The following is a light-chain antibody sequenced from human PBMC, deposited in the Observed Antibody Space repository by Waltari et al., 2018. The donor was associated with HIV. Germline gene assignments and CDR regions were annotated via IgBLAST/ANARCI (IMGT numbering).Light chain of an antibody. Sequence: HSVLTHPPSVSGAPGHRLTIPRSGRSPNTGAAYDVQCYQQLPGTAPKLLIYGNGNRPSGVPDRFSGSKSGTSASLAITGLQAEDEADYYCQSYDSSLGGYVFGTGTKVTVL. CDR1: SPNTGAAYD. CDR2: GNG. CDR3: QSYDSSLGGYV. J-gene: IGLJ1*01. V-gene: IGLV1-40*01.